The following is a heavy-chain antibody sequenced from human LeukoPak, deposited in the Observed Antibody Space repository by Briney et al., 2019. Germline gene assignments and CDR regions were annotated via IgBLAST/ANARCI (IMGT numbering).Heavy chain of an antibody. CDR2: ISSSSSYI. CDR3: ARVGNDFWSGKPIDY. CDR1: GFTFSSYS. Sequence: GGSLRLSCAASGFTFSSYSMNWVRQAPGKGLEWVSSISSSSSYIYYADSVKGRLTISRDNAKNSLYLQMNSLRAEDTAVYYCARVGNDFWSGKPIDYWGQGTLVTVSS. V-gene: IGHV3-21*01. J-gene: IGHJ4*02. D-gene: IGHD3-3*01.